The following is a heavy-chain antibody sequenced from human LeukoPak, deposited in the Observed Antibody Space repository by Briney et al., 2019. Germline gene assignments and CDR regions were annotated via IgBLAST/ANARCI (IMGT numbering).Heavy chain of an antibody. CDR3: ARDRAVANPADY. V-gene: IGHV4-39*07. Sequence: PSETLSLTCTVSGGSISSSSYYWGWIRQPPGKGLEWIGSIYYSGSTYYNPSLKSRVTISVDTSKNQFSLKLSSVTAADTAVYYCARDRAVANPADYWGQGTLVTVSS. CDR2: IYYSGST. CDR1: GGSISSSSYY. D-gene: IGHD6-19*01. J-gene: IGHJ4*02.